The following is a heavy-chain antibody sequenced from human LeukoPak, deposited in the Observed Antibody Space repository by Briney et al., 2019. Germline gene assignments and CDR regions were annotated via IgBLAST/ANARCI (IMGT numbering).Heavy chain of an antibody. D-gene: IGHD3-10*02. CDR1: GYTFTASG. J-gene: IGHJ6*03. CDR2: INPYNDIT. V-gene: IGHV1-18*01. Sequence: ASVKLSCKASGYTFTASGLCWVRQASGQGLEWMGWINPYNDITDYAQTFKGRVTMTTDTSTSTAYMELRSLRSDDTAVYYCARLFGELLLPSDHFYYMDVWGKGTAVTVSS. CDR3: ARLFGELLLPSDHFYYMDV.